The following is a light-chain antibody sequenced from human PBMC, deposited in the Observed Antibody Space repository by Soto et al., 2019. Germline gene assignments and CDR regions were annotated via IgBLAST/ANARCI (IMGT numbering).Light chain of an antibody. Sequence: QLVLTQPPSASGTPGQRVTISCSGSSSNIGSHTVNWYQQLPGTAPKLLIYNNNQRPSGVPDRFSGSNSGTSASLAISGLQSEDEADYYCAAWDDSLREVFGTGTKLTVL. J-gene: IGLJ1*01. CDR3: AAWDDSLREV. CDR2: NNN. V-gene: IGLV1-44*01. CDR1: SSNIGSHT.